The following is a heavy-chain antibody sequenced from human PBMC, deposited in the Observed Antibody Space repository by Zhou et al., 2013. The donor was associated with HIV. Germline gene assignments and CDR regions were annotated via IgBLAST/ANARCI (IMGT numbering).Heavy chain of an antibody. J-gene: IGHJ4*02. D-gene: IGHD3-10*01. CDR3: ARARYYYGSGSYYPFDY. CDR1: TYTFTGYY. V-gene: IGHV1-2*02. CDR2: INPNSGGT. Sequence: QVQLVQSGAEVKKPGSSVKVSCKASTYTFTGYYMHWVRQAPGQGLEWMGWINPNSGGTNYAQKFQGRVTMTRDTSISTAYMELSRLRSDDTAVYYCARARYYYGSGSYYPFDYWGQGTLVTVSS.